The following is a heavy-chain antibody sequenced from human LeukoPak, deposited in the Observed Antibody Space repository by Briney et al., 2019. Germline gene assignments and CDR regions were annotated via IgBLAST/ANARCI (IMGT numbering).Heavy chain of an antibody. V-gene: IGHV3-21*05. Sequence: GGSLTLSCASSASGVDFASHSMNWVRQAPGKGLEWISYIHSSGNYIFYSASVEGRFTVSRDNGKNSLYLQMSSLRAEDTAIYYCAREYNSRATFDYWGQGTLVTVSS. D-gene: IGHD1-14*01. CDR2: IHSSGNYI. CDR1: GVDFASHS. J-gene: IGHJ4*02. CDR3: AREYNSRATFDY.